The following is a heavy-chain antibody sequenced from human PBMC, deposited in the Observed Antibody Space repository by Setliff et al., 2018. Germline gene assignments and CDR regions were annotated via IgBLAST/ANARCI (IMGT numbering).Heavy chain of an antibody. D-gene: IGHD1-1*01. V-gene: IGHV4-59*01. Sequence: SETLSLTCTVSGGSISSYYWSWIRQPPGKGLEWIGYIYYSGSTNYNPSLKSRVTISVDTSKNQFSLKLSSVTAADTAVYYCARDLQLSSWFDPWGQGTLVTRLL. CDR2: IYYSGST. J-gene: IGHJ5*02. CDR1: GGSISSYY. CDR3: ARDLQLSSWFDP.